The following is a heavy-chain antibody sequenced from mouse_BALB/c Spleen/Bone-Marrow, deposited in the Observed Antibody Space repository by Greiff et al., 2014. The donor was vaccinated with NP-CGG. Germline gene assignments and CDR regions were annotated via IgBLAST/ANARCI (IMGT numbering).Heavy chain of an antibody. CDR2: ISTYSGNT. Sequence: QLQQSGPELVRPGVSVKISCKGSGYTFTDYAMHWVKQSHAKSLEWIGVISTYSGNTNYDQKFKGKATMTVDKSSSTAYMELARLTSEDSAIYYCARSGYGYDWFAYWGQGTLVTVSA. CDR1: GYTFTDYA. CDR3: ARSGYGYDWFAY. V-gene: IGHV1-67*01. J-gene: IGHJ3*01. D-gene: IGHD2-2*01.